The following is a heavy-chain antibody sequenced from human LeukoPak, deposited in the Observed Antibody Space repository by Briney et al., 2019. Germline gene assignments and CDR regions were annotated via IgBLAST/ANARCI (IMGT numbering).Heavy chain of an antibody. Sequence: GGSLRLSCAASGFTFSSYWMHWVRQAPGKGLVWVSRINSDGSSTSYADSVKGRFTISRDNAKNTLYLQINSLRAEDTAVYYCARAGNSGYGKIDYWGQGTLVTVSS. D-gene: IGHD5-12*01. CDR2: INSDGSST. V-gene: IGHV3-74*01. CDR3: ARAGNSGYGKIDY. J-gene: IGHJ4*02. CDR1: GFTFSSYW.